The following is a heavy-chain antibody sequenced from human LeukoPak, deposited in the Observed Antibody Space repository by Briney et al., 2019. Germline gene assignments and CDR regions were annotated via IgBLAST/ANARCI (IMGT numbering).Heavy chain of an antibody. CDR1: GRSISSYY. CDR3: ARHSRDGPEDY. CDR2: IYYSGST. J-gene: IGHJ4*02. Sequence: PSETLSLTCTVSGRSISSYYWRWIRQPPGKGLEWIGYIYYSGSTNYNPSLKSRVTISVDTSKNQFSLKLSSVTAADTAVYYCARHSRDGPEDYWGQGTLVTVSS. D-gene: IGHD5-24*01. V-gene: IGHV4-59*08.